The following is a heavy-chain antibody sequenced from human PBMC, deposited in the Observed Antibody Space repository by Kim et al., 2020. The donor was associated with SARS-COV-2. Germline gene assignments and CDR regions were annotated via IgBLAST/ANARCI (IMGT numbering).Heavy chain of an antibody. CDR2: IYYSGST. D-gene: IGHD2-15*01. Sequence: TLSLTCTVSGGSISSGGYYWSWLRQHPGKGLEWIGYIYYSGSTYYNPSLKSRVTITVDTSKHQFSLKLSSVTTADTAVYYCAIEFYLKPYCSGGSCYSPGNGWFGPWGQGTLVSVSS. CDR1: GGSISSGGYY. V-gene: IGHV4-31*03. CDR3: AIEFYLKPYCSGGSCYSPGNGWFGP. J-gene: IGHJ5*02.